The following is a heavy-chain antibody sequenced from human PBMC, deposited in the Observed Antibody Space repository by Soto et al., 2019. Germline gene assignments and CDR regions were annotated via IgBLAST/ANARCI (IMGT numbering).Heavy chain of an antibody. CDR3: ARRKQQTYYYYYYGMDV. V-gene: IGHV4-31*03. J-gene: IGHJ6*02. CDR2: IYYSGST. CDR1: GGSISSGGYY. Sequence: SETLSLTCTVSGGSISSGGYYWSWIRQHPGKGLEWIGYIYYSGSTYYNPSLKSRVTISVDTSKNQFSLKLSSVTAADTAVYYCARRKQQTYYYYYYGMDVWGQGTTVTVSS. D-gene: IGHD6-13*01.